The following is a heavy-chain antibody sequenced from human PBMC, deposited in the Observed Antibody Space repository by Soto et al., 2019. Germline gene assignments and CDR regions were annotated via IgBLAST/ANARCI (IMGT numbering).Heavy chain of an antibody. J-gene: IGHJ4*02. Sequence: QLQLQESGPGLVKPSETLSLTCTVSGGSISTRSSYWGWIRQPPGKGLEWIGSIYYIGNTYYNPALTSQVAISIDSSKTXXXXXXXXXXXXXXXXXXXXXXXXXAKGYHFETWGQGTMVTVSS. V-gene: IGHV4-39*01. CDR1: GGSISTRSSY. CDR2: IYYIGNT. D-gene: IGHD1-1*01. CDR3: XXXXXXAKGYHFET.